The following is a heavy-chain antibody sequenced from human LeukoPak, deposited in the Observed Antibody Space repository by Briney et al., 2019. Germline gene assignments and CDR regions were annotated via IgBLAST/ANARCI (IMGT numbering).Heavy chain of an antibody. V-gene: IGHV4-34*01. CDR3: ARGFGIVGDRSFDY. CDR2: INHSGST. D-gene: IGHD1-26*01. Sequence: SETLSLTCAVYGGSFSGYYWSWIRQPPGKGLEWIGEINHSGSTNYNPSPMSGVTISVDTSKNQLSLKLSSVTAADTAVYYCARGFGIVGDRSFDYWGQGNLVTVSS. CDR1: GGSFSGYY. J-gene: IGHJ4*02.